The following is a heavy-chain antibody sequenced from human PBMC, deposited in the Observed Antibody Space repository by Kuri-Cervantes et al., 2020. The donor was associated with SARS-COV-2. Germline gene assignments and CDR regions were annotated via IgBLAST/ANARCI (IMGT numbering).Heavy chain of an antibody. V-gene: IGHV3-33*03. J-gene: IGHJ6*03. CDR3: ASLLSGGGAHLYYFYMDA. D-gene: IGHD3-16*01. Sequence: GESLKISCAASGFSFSNFGMHWVRQAPGKGLEWVAAMWSGGSNKYYADSVKGRFTISRDNAKNSLYLQMNSLRAEDTAVYYCASLLSGGGAHLYYFYMDAWGKGTSVTVSS. CDR1: GFSFSNFG. CDR2: MWSGGSNK.